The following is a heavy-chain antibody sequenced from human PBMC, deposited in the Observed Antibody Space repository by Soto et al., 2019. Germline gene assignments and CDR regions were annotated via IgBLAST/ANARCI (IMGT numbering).Heavy chain of an antibody. CDR2: INPSGGHT. CDR3: AGGGHVVVVTAAFDY. D-gene: IGHD2-21*02. CDR1: GNTFSNYY. J-gene: IGHJ4*02. V-gene: IGHV1-46*03. Sequence: QVQLVQSGAEVKKPGASVKVSCKASGNTFSNYYIHWVRQAPGQGLEWMGTINPSGGHTTYAQKFRGRVTMTRDTSTSTLYMELTSLRSEDTAVYYCAGGGHVVVVTAAFDYWGQGTLVTVSS.